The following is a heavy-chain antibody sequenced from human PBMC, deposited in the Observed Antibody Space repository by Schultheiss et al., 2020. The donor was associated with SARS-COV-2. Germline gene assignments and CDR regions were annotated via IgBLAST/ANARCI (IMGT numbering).Heavy chain of an antibody. D-gene: IGHD2-21*01. CDR1: GYTFTSYG. J-gene: IGHJ6*03. CDR3: ATRGDLDDYYFYMDV. CDR2: ISAYNGNT. V-gene: IGHV1-18*01. Sequence: ASVKVSCKASGYTFTSYGISWVRQAPGQGLEWMGWISAYNGNTNYAQKLQGRVTMNSDTSITTTYMELSRLRSDDTAVYYCATRGDLDDYYFYMDVWGKGTTVTVSS.